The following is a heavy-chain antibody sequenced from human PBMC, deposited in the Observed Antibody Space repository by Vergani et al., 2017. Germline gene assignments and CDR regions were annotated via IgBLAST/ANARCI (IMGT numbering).Heavy chain of an antibody. CDR1: VFTFSSYA. CDR2: ISYDGSNK. V-gene: IGHV3-30-3*01. CDR3: ASAKIVVVVRAAKGDQH. J-gene: IGHJ1*01. Sequence: QVQLVESGGGVVQPGRSLRLSCAASVFTFSSYAMHWVRQAPGKGLEGVAVISYDGSNKYYADSVKGRFTISRDNSKNTLYLQMNSLRAEDTAVYYCASAKIVVVVRAAKGDQHWGQGTLVTVSS. D-gene: IGHD2-2*01.